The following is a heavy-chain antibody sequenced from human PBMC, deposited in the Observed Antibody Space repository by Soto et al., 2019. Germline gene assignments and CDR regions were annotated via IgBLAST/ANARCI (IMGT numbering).Heavy chain of an antibody. D-gene: IGHD3-16*02. CDR1: GGSFSGYY. J-gene: IGHJ4*02. CDR3: ARSYVWGSYRPFFDY. CDR2: INHSGST. V-gene: IGHV4-34*01. Sequence: AVYGGSFSGYYWSWIRQPPGKGLEWIGEINHSGSTNYNPSLKSRVTISVDTSKNQFSLKLSSVTAADTAVYYCARSYVWGSYRPFFDYWGQGTLVTVSS.